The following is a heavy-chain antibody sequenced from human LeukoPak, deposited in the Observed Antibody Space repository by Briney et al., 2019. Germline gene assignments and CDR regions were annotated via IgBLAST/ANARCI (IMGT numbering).Heavy chain of an antibody. CDR3: ARPLRFLEWLSLDAFDI. CDR2: INPNSGGT. V-gene: IGHV1-2*02. D-gene: IGHD3-3*01. CDR1: GYTFTGYY. J-gene: IGHJ3*02. Sequence: ASVTVSCKASGYTFTGYYMHWVRQAPGQGLEWMGWINPNSGGTNYAQKFQGRVTMTRDTSISTAYMELSRLRSDDTAVYYCARPLRFLEWLSLDAFDIWGQGTMVTVSS.